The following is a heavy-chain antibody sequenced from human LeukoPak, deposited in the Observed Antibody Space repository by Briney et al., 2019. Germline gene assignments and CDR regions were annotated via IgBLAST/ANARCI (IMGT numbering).Heavy chain of an antibody. CDR3: ARDGVATILSY. Sequence: GGSLRLSCAASGFTFSSYAMSWVRQAPGKGLEWVSAISGSGGSTYYADSVKGRFTISRDNSKNTLYLQMNSLRAEDAAVYYCARDGVATILSYWGQGTLVTVSS. CDR1: GFTFSSYA. D-gene: IGHD5-12*01. J-gene: IGHJ4*02. V-gene: IGHV3-23*01. CDR2: ISGSGGST.